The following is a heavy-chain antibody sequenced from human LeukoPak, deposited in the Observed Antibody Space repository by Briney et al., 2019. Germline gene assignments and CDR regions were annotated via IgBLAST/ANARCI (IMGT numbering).Heavy chain of an antibody. CDR2: IKSNSDGGTT. CDR1: DFTLSNAW. J-gene: IGHJ4*02. Sequence: GGSLRLSCAASDFTLSNAWMNWVRQAPGKGLEWVGRIKSNSDGGTTNYAAPVKGRFAISRGDSKNTLYLQMNSLKTEDTAMYYCFTEVPGGGYWGQGTLVTVSP. D-gene: IGHD3-16*01. V-gene: IGHV3-15*07. CDR3: FTEVPGGGY.